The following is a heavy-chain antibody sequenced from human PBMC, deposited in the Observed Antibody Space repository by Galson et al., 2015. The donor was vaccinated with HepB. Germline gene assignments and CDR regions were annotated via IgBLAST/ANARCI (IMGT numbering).Heavy chain of an antibody. J-gene: IGHJ4*02. CDR3: ARGPWGSGSYYPPFDS. D-gene: IGHD3-10*01. V-gene: IGHV1-69*02. CDR1: GGTFTSYS. Sequence: SVKVSCKASGGTFTSYSFNWVRQAPGQGLEWMGRIIPSLNIANYAQRFQGRVTITADRSTSTAYMEVRSLRSEDTAVYYCARGPWGSGSYYPPFDSWGQGTLVTVSP. CDR2: IIPSLNIA.